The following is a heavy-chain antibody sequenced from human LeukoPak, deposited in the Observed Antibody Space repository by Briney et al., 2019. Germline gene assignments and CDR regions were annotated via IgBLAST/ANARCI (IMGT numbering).Heavy chain of an antibody. V-gene: IGHV4-59*01. J-gene: IGHJ4*02. D-gene: IGHD1-26*01. CDR3: ARVSRGSYYFDS. Sequence: SETLSVTCTVPRGSICIYYWRWSRQPPGKGLEWIGFFYYSGNTNYNPSLKSRVTISVDTSKNQFSLKLSSVTAADTAVYYCARVSRGSYYFDSWGQGTLVTVSS. CDR2: FYYSGNT. CDR1: RGSICIYY.